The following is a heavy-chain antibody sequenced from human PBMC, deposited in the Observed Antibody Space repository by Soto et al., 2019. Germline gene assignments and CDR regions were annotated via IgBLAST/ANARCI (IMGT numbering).Heavy chain of an antibody. V-gene: IGHV3-74*01. D-gene: IGHD3-3*01. CDR2: INSDGSST. CDR1: GFTFSSYW. Sequence: GGSLRLSCAASGFTFSSYWMHWVRQAPGKGLVWVSRINSDGSSTSYADSVKGRFTISRDNAKNTLYLQMNSLRAEDTAVYYCARGNVLRFLEWLFDYWGQGTLVTVSS. J-gene: IGHJ4*02. CDR3: ARGNVLRFLEWLFDY.